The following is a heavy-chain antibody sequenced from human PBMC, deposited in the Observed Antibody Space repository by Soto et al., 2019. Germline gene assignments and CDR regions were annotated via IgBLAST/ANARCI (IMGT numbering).Heavy chain of an antibody. D-gene: IGHD3-10*01. V-gene: IGHV4-34*01. CDR1: GGSFSGYY. CDR3: ARFSYYGSGRRSEDAFDI. Sequence: PSETLSLTCAVYGGSFSGYYWSWIRQPPGKGLEWIGEINHSGSTNYNPSLKSRVTISVDTSKNQFSLKLSSVTAADTAVYYCARFSYYGSGRRSEDAFDIWGQGTMVT. CDR2: INHSGST. J-gene: IGHJ3*02.